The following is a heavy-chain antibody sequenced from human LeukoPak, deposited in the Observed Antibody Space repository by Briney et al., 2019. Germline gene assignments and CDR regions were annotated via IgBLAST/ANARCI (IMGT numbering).Heavy chain of an antibody. CDR2: IRYDGSNK. J-gene: IGHJ4*02. D-gene: IGHD3-9*01. CDR3: ARGFDWPQPFDY. V-gene: IGHV3-33*01. CDR1: GFTFSSYG. Sequence: GGSLRLSCAASGFTFSSYGMHWVRQAPGKGLEWVAVIRYDGSNKYYADSVKGRFTISRDNSKNTLYLQMNSLRAEDTAVYYCARGFDWPQPFDYWGQGTLVTVSS.